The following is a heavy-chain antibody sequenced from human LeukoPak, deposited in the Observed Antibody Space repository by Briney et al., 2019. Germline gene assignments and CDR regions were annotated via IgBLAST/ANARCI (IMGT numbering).Heavy chain of an antibody. V-gene: IGHV1-8*03. CDR2: MNPNSGNT. D-gene: IGHD3-22*01. CDR3: AREKYSSGYYSLSFGY. J-gene: IGHJ4*02. CDR1: GYTFTSYD. Sequence: ASVKVSCKASGYTFTSYDINWVRQATGQGLEWMGWMNPNSGNTGYAQKFQGRVTITRNTSISTAYMELSSLRSEDTAVYYCAREKYSSGYYSLSFGYWGQGTLVTVSS.